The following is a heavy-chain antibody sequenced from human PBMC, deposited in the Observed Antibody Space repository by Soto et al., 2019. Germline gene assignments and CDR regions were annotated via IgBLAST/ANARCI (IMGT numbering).Heavy chain of an antibody. D-gene: IGHD3-16*01. CDR3: ARDSVSGTYSFDS. CDR1: GDSLSTYY. V-gene: IGHV4-4*07. J-gene: IGHJ4*02. Sequence: QVQLQESGPGLVRPSETLSLTCTVSGDSLSTYYWSWIRQPAGERLEWIGRIHDTGRTNYNPSLKSRVTMSVDTSKNQFSLRVNSVTAADTAVYYCARDSVSGTYSFDSWGQGTLVTVSS. CDR2: IHDTGRT.